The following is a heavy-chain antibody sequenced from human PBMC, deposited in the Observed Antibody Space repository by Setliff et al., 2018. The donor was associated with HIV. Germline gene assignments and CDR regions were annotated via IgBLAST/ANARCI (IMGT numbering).Heavy chain of an antibody. D-gene: IGHD2-2*01. J-gene: IGHJ6*02. CDR2: IYDSGST. V-gene: IGHV4-4*02. Sequence: SETLSLTCAVSGGSISSSNWWSWVRQPPGKGLEWIGEIYDSGSTNYNPSLKSRVTTSVDKSKNQFSLKLSSVTAADTAVYYCAKDQGCSRTSCYGNYYYGMDVWGQGTTVTVSS. CDR3: AKDQGCSRTSCYGNYYYGMDV. CDR1: GGSISSSNW.